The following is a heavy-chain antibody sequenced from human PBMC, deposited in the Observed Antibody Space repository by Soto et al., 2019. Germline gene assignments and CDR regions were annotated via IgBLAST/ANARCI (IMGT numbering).Heavy chain of an antibody. D-gene: IGHD4-17*01. V-gene: IGHV3-30*18. CDR3: AKDGHGDYDYYYGMDV. Sequence: QVQLVESGGGVVQPGRSLRLSCAASGFTFSSYGMHWVRQAPGKGLEWVAVISYDGSNKYYADSVKGRFTISRDNSKNTLYLQMNSLRAEDTAVYYCAKDGHGDYDYYYGMDVWGQGTTVTVSS. CDR2: ISYDGSNK. J-gene: IGHJ6*02. CDR1: GFTFSSYG.